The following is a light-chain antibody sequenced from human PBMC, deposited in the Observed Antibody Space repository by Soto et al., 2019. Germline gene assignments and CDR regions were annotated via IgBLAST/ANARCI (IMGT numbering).Light chain of an antibody. CDR3: CSFAGSFYV. J-gene: IGLJ1*01. V-gene: IGLV2-11*01. Sequence: QSALTQPRSVSGSPGQSVAISCTGTSRDVDAYDFVSWYQHHPGKAPKLIISEVSKRPSGVSHRFSGSKSGNTASLAISGLQAEDEADYFCCSFAGSFYVFGTGTKVTFL. CDR2: EVS. CDR1: SRDVDAYDF.